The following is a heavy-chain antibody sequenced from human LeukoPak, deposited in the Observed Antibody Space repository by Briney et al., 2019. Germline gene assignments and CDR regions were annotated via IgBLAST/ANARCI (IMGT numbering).Heavy chain of an antibody. Sequence: GRFTISRDNAKNSLYLQMNSLRAEDTALYYCAKAYSGYDFRSGSEVDYWGQGTLVTVSS. V-gene: IGHV3-9*01. J-gene: IGHJ4*02. CDR3: AKAYSGYDFRSGSEVDY. D-gene: IGHD5-12*01.